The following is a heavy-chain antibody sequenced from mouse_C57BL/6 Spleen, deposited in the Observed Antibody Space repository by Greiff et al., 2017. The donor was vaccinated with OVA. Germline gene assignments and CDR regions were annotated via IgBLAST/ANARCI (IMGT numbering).Heavy chain of an antibody. D-gene: IGHD1-1*01. J-gene: IGHJ1*03. CDR1: GYAFSSSW. V-gene: IGHV1-82*01. Sequence: QVQLQQSGPELVKPGASVKISCKASGYAFSSSWMNWVKQRPGKGLEWIGRIYPGDGDTNYNGKFKGKATLTADTSSSTAYMQLSSLTSEDSAVYFCVLSGSSYWYFDVWGTGTTVTVSS. CDR2: IYPGDGDT. CDR3: VLSGSSYWYFDV.